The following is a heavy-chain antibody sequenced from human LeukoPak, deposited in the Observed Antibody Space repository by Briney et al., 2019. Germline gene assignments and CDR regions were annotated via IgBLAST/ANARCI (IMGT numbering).Heavy chain of an antibody. V-gene: IGHV3-66*01. CDR1: GFTVSTSY. CDR3: ARARQDLLYDS. Sequence: PGGSLRLSCAASGFTVSTSYMSWVRQAPGKGLEWVSVLYSGGSTFYAGSVKDRFTISRDNSKNTLYLQMNSLRAEDTAVYYCARARQDLLYDSWGQGTLVTVSS. CDR2: LYSGGST. D-gene: IGHD3-10*01. J-gene: IGHJ4*02.